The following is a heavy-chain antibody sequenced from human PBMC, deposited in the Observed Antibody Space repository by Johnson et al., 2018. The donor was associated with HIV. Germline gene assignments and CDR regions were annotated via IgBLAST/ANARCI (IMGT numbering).Heavy chain of an antibody. CDR3: ARRTVTALFDI. J-gene: IGHJ3*02. V-gene: IGHV3-11*04. D-gene: IGHD4-17*01. Sequence: QVQLVESGGGLIQPGGSLRLSCAASGFTVSSNYMSWVRQAPGKGLEWLSFISSSGDIIRYADSVKGRFTISRDNAKTSLILQMNSLRDEDTAVYYCARRTVTALFDIWGQGTMVTVSS. CDR2: ISSSGDII. CDR1: GFTVSSNY.